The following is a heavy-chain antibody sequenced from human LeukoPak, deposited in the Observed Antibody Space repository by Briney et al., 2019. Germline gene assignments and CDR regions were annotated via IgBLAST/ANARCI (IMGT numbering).Heavy chain of an antibody. CDR2: ISSGGSII. V-gene: IGHV3-48*03. CDR3: ARTMTTVLTDFDY. J-gene: IGHJ4*02. Sequence: GGSLRLSCAASGFIFSSYETNWVRQAPGKGLEWVSYISSGGSIIYYADSVRGRFTISRDNAKNSLYLQMNSLRAEDTAVYYCARTMTTVLTDFDYWGQGTLVTVSS. D-gene: IGHD4-17*01. CDR1: GFIFSSYE.